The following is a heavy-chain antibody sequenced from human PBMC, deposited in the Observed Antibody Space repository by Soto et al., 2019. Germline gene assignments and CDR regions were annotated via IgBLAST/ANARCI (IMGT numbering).Heavy chain of an antibody. V-gene: IGHV3-30*18. D-gene: IGHD6-19*01. Sequence: GGSLRLSCAASGFTFSSYGMHWVRQAPGKGLEWVAVISYDGSNKYYADSVKGRFTISRDNSKNTLYLQMNSLRAEDTAVYYCAKVWPLGIAVAGTDEFDYWGQGTLVTVSS. CDR3: AKVWPLGIAVAGTDEFDY. J-gene: IGHJ4*02. CDR1: GFTFSSYG. CDR2: ISYDGSNK.